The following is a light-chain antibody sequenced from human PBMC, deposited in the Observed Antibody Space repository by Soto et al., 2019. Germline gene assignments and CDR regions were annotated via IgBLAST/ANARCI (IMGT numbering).Light chain of an antibody. CDR1: QSVSSSE. CDR2: AAS. V-gene: IGKV3-20*01. Sequence: EVVLTQSPGTLSLSPGERATLSCRASQSVSSSELAWYQQKPDQAPRLLVYAASSRATAIPDRFSGSGSGTDFTLTISRLEPEEFAVYCCQQYGSSPPLPFGGGTKVEIK. J-gene: IGKJ4*01. CDR3: QQYGSSPPLP.